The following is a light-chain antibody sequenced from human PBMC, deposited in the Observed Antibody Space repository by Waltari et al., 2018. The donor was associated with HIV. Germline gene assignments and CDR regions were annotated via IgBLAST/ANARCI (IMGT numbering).Light chain of an antibody. V-gene: IGLV2-14*03. CDR3: SSYTTNNTRM. Sequence: QSALTQPASVSGSPGQSITISCSGSSSDIGGFKYVPWYQHHPGKAPKLIIYDVNSRPSGVSNRFSASKSGNTASLTISGLQAEDEADYYCSSYTTNNTRMFGGGTKLTVL. CDR2: DVN. J-gene: IGLJ3*02. CDR1: SSDIGGFKY.